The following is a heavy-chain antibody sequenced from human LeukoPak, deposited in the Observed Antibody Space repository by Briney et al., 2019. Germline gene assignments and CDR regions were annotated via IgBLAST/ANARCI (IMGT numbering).Heavy chain of an antibody. CDR3: ARVRQTGTGSLGYDYDDYYYYYGMDV. CDR1: GYTFTGYY. V-gene: IGHV1-2*02. J-gene: IGHJ6*02. CDR2: INPNSGGT. Sequence: GASVKVSCKASGYTFTGYYMHWVRQAPGQGLEWMGWINPNSGGTNYAQKFQGRVTMTRDTSISTAYMELSRLRSDDTAVYYCARVRQTGTGSLGYDYDDYYYYYGMDVWGQGTTATVSS. D-gene: IGHD5-12*01.